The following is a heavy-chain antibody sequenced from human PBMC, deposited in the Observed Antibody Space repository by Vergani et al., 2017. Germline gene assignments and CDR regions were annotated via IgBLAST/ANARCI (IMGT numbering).Heavy chain of an antibody. J-gene: IGHJ4*02. CDR2: ISSSSSYI. CDR3: AKIVYGGWYGGFVDY. V-gene: IGHV3-21*04. CDR1: GFTFSSYS. Sequence: EVQLVESGGGLVKPGGSLSLSCAASGFTFSSYSMNWVRQAPGKGLEWVSSISSSSSYIYYADSVKGRFTISRDNSKNTLYLQMNSLRAEDTAVYYCAKIVYGGWYGGFVDYWGQGTLVTVSS. D-gene: IGHD6-19*01.